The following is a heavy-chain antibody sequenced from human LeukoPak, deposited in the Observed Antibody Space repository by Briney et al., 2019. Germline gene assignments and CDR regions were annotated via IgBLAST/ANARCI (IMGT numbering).Heavy chain of an antibody. Sequence: GESLKISCKGSGYRFTNYWIGWVRQMPGKGLEWMGIIYPGDSGARYSPSFQGQVTLSADKSISTAYLQWSSLKASDTAMYYCARLGTPTTVPSFYYYAMDVWGQGTTVTVSS. D-gene: IGHD4-17*01. V-gene: IGHV5-51*01. CDR2: IYPGDSGA. J-gene: IGHJ6*02. CDR1: GYRFTNYW. CDR3: ARLGTPTTVPSFYYYAMDV.